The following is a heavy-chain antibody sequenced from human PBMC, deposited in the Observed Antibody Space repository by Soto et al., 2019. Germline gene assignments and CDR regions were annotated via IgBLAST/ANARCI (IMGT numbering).Heavy chain of an antibody. CDR2: IDPSDSQT. CDR3: ARQIYDSDTGPNFQYYFDS. Sequence: GESLKISCKGSGYSFAGYWITWVRQKPGKGLEWMGRIDPSDSQTYYSPSFRGHVTISVTKSITTVFLQWSSLRASDTAMYYCARQIYDSDTGPNFQYYFDSWGQGALVTVSS. CDR1: GYSFAGYW. D-gene: IGHD3-22*01. J-gene: IGHJ4*02. V-gene: IGHV5-10-1*01.